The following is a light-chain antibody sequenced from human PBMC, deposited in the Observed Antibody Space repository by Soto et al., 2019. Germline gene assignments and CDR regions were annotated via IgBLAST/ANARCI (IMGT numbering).Light chain of an antibody. CDR2: RNN. J-gene: IGLJ3*02. V-gene: IGLV1-47*01. CDR1: TSNIGSNF. CDR3: AAWDDILSGVV. Sequence: QSVLTQTPSASGTPGQRVTISCSGSTSNIGSNFVYWYQQLPGTAPKLLIYRNNYRPSGVPDRFSGSKSGTSGSLAISGLRSEDEAHYYCAAWDDILSGVVFGGGTKLPS.